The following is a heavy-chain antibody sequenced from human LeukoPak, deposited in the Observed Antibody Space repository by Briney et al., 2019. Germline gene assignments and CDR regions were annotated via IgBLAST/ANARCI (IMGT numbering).Heavy chain of an antibody. CDR2: IKQDGSEK. Sequence: PGGSLILSCAASGFPFSSYWMSWVRPAPGKGLEGVANIKQDGSEKYDVDSGKGRFTISRDNAKTSLYLQMNSLRAEDTAVYYCARRLLWFGELGYGMDVWGKGTTVTVSS. CDR3: ARRLLWFGELGYGMDV. D-gene: IGHD3-10*01. CDR1: GFPFSSYW. J-gene: IGHJ6*04. V-gene: IGHV3-7*03.